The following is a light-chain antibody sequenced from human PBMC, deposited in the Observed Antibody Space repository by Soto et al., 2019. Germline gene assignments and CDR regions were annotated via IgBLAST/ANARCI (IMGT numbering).Light chain of an antibody. CDR1: QHISRY. Sequence: DIQITQSPSSLSASVGDRVTITCQASQHISRYLYWYQQKPGRAPNVLIYDASNLETGVPSRFSGSGSGTDFTFTISRLQPEDVAAYYCQQHIRMPRAFGQGTRLEIK. CDR2: DAS. V-gene: IGKV1-33*01. CDR3: QQHIRMPRA. J-gene: IGKJ5*01.